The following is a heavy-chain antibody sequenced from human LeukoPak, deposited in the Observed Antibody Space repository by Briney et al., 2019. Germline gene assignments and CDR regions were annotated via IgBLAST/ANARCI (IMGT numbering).Heavy chain of an antibody. Sequence: PGGSLRLSCAASGFTFSSNGMHWVRQAPGKGLEWVGVIWYDGSNKYYADSVKGRFTISRDNSKNTLYLQMNSLRAEDTAVYYCASLWFGSVDYWGQGTLVTVSS. CDR2: IWYDGSNK. CDR3: ASLWFGSVDY. CDR1: GFTFSSNG. J-gene: IGHJ4*02. D-gene: IGHD3-10*01. V-gene: IGHV3-33*01.